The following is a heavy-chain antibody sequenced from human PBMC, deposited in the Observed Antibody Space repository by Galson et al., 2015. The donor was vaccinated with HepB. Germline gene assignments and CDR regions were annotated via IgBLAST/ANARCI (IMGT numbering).Heavy chain of an antibody. D-gene: IGHD3-9*01. Sequence: SVKVSCKASGYTFTSYGISWVRQAPGQGLEWMGWISAYNGNTNYAQKLQGRVTMTTDTSTSTAYMELRSLRSDDTAVYYCARAAELRYFDWLPRRDAWKGYWFDPWGQGTLVTVSS. V-gene: IGHV1-18*01. CDR3: ARAAELRYFDWLPRRDAWKGYWFDP. CDR1: GYTFTSYG. CDR2: ISAYNGNT. J-gene: IGHJ5*02.